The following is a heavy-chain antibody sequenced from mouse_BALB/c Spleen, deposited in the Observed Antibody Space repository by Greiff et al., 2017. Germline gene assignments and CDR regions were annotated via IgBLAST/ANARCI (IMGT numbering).Heavy chain of an antibody. V-gene: IGHV2-2*02. CDR2: IWSGGST. CDR3: ARNYYYGSSLFAY. J-gene: IGHJ3*01. CDR1: GFSLTSYG. Sequence: QVQLQQSGPSLVQPSQSLSITCTVSGFSLTSYGVHWVRQSPGKGLEWLGVIWSGGSTDYNAAFISRLSISKDNSKSQVFFKMNSLQANDTAIYYCARNYYYGSSLFAYWGQGTLVTVSA. D-gene: IGHD1-1*01.